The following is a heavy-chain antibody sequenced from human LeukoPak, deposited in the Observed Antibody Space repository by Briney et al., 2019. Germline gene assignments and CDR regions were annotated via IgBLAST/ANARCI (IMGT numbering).Heavy chain of an antibody. J-gene: IGHJ4*02. V-gene: IGHV1-69*01. Sequence: SVKVSCKASGGTFSSYAISWVRQAPGQGLEWMGGIIPIFGTANYAQKFQGRVTITADESTSTAYMELSSLRSEDTAVYYCARVALPRLRFLEWLFDYWGQGTLVTVFS. CDR1: GGTFSSYA. D-gene: IGHD3-3*01. CDR3: ARVALPRLRFLEWLFDY. CDR2: IIPIFGTA.